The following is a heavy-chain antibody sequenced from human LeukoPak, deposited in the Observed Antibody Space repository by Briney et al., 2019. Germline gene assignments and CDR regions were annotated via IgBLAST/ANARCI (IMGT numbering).Heavy chain of an antibody. Sequence: KPGGSLRLSCAASGFTFSDYYMSWIRQAPGKGLEWVSYLSRSGSTIYYADSVKGRFTISRDNAKNSLYLQMNSLRAEDTAVYYCARASVNYYDSSGYWAFDYWGQGTLVTVSS. J-gene: IGHJ4*02. D-gene: IGHD3-22*01. CDR2: LSRSGSTI. CDR1: GFTFSDYY. CDR3: ARASVNYYDSSGYWAFDY. V-gene: IGHV3-11*04.